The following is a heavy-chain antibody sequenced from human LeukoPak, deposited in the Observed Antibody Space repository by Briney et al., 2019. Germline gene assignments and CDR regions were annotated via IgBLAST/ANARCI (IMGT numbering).Heavy chain of an antibody. CDR3: AREDCSSTSCSIDY. Sequence: GGSLRLSCAASGFTFSSYWMSWVRQAPGKGLEWVANIKQDGSEKYCVDSVKGRFTISRDNAKNSLYLQMNSLRAEDTAVYYCAREDCSSTSCSIDYWGQGTLVTVSS. J-gene: IGHJ4*02. D-gene: IGHD2-2*01. V-gene: IGHV3-7*01. CDR2: IKQDGSEK. CDR1: GFTFSSYW.